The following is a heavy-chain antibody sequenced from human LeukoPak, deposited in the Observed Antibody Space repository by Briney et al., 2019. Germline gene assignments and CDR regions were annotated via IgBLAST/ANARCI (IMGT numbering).Heavy chain of an antibody. J-gene: IGHJ4*02. CDR2: INPNSGGT. CDR1: GYTLTGYY. CDR3: ATSTGTTSGDY. D-gene: IGHD1-7*01. Sequence: GASVEVSCKASGYTLTGYYMHWVRQAPGQGLEWMGWINPNSGGTNYAQKFQGRVTMTRDTSISTAYMELSRLRSDDTAVYYCATSTGTTSGDYWGQGTLVTVSS. V-gene: IGHV1-2*02.